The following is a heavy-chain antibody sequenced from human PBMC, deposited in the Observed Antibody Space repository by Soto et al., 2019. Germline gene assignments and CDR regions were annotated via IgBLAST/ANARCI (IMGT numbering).Heavy chain of an antibody. CDR1: GFSFDDYG. CDR2: ISWNSGDI. D-gene: IGHD2-2*03. V-gene: IGHV3-9*01. J-gene: IGHJ4*02. Sequence: DVQLVESGGGSVQPGRSLRLSCAASGFSFDDYGMHWVRQGPGKGLEWVSGISWNSGDIYYADSVKGRFTISRDNAKRSLYLQMNSLRTEDTVLYYCVKDNDLDRDGPFDYWGQGILVTVSS. CDR3: VKDNDLDRDGPFDY.